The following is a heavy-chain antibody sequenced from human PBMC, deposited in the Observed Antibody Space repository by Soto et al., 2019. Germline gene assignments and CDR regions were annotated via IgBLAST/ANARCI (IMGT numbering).Heavy chain of an antibody. Sequence: QIQLVQSGAEVKKPGASVKVACKASGYTFTSYGLSWVRHAPGPGREWMGWISAYNGNTNYAQKLQGRVTMTTDTSTSTAYREIRSLRYDDTTGYYCAGFRGRGFLFYYEMYFWLKGSTV. J-gene: IGHJ6*03. D-gene: IGHD3-16*01. CDR3: AGFRGRGFLFYYEMYF. V-gene: IGHV1-18*01. CDR2: ISAYNGNT. CDR1: GYTFTSYG.